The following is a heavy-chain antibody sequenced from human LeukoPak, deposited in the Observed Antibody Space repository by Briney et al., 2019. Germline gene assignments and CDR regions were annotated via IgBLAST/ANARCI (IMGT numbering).Heavy chain of an antibody. Sequence: RTSETLSLTCTVSGGSIISHDFIANDYYWGWIRQPPGKGLEWIGIINYNGRTYYSPSLKSRLSISIDTSRNTVSLTLISVTAADTAVFYCARQYGGGAWYLDLWGRGTLVTVSS. CDR3: ARQYGGGAWYLDL. CDR1: GGSIISHDFIANDYY. D-gene: IGHD1-26*01. V-gene: IGHV4-39*01. J-gene: IGHJ2*01. CDR2: INYNGRT.